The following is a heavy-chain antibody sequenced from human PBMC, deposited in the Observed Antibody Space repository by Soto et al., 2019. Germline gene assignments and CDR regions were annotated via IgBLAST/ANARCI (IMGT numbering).Heavy chain of an antibody. Sequence: GESLMISCKGSGYTFTNYWIAWVRQMPGKGLEWMGIIYPADSDIRYSPSFQGQVTISADKSISTAYLQWSVLQASDTAMYYCARATSSWYYFDYWGQGTLVTVSS. V-gene: IGHV5-51*01. CDR2: IYPADSDI. D-gene: IGHD6-13*01. CDR3: ARATSSWYYFDY. J-gene: IGHJ4*02. CDR1: GYTFTNYW.